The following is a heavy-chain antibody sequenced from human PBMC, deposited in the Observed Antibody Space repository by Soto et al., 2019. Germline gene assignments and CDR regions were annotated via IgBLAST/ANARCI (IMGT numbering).Heavy chain of an antibody. D-gene: IGHD6-13*01. Sequence: GKGLEWVSYISSSGSTIYYADSVKGRFTISRDNAKNSLYLQMNSLRDEDTAVYYCARQGIAGTRGHSRMSAWRQSTTSDL. CDR3: ARQGIAGTRGHSRMSAWRQSTTSDL. CDR2: ISSSGSTI. J-gene: IGHJ2*01. V-gene: IGHV3-48*03.